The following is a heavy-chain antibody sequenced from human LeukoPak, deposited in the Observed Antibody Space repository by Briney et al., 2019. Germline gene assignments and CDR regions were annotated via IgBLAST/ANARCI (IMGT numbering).Heavy chain of an antibody. CDR1: GFTSSGFW. J-gene: IGHJ3*01. D-gene: IGHD6-6*01. Sequence: GGSLLLSCAVSGFTSSGFWMSWSRQTPGNGLEWVARINSDGSEGYYADVVKGRFTISRDNAKNSLYLQINSLRAEDTAVYYCARSSYSSSSSVWGQGTMVTVSS. CDR2: INSDGSEG. V-gene: IGHV3-7*03. CDR3: ARSSYSSSSSV.